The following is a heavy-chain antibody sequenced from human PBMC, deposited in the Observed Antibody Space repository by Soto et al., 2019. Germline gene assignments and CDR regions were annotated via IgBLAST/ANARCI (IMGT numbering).Heavy chain of an antibody. J-gene: IGHJ3*02. Sequence: QITLKESGPTLVKPTQTLTLTYTFSGFSLSTSGVGVGWIRQPPGKALEWLALIYWDDDKRYSPSLKSRLTITKDTSKNQVVLTMTNMDPVDTATYYCAHRRRVAAAGMAEYKTDAFDIWGQGTMVTVSS. D-gene: IGHD6-13*01. CDR3: AHRRRVAAAGMAEYKTDAFDI. CDR1: GFSLSTSGVG. V-gene: IGHV2-5*02. CDR2: IYWDDDK.